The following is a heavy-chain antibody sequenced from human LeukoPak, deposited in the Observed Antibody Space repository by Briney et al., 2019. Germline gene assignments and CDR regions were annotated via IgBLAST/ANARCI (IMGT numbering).Heavy chain of an antibody. CDR1: GFTFSSYG. D-gene: IGHD2-2*01. J-gene: IGHJ6*02. CDR3: AKDPREVPAALDYYYYGMDV. Sequence: GGSLRLSCAASGFTFSSYGMHWVRQAPGKGLEWVAVISYDGSNKYYADSVKGRFTISRDNSKNTLYLQMNSLRAEDTAVYYCAKDPREVPAALDYYYYGMDVWGQGTTVTVSS. CDR2: ISYDGSNK. V-gene: IGHV3-30*18.